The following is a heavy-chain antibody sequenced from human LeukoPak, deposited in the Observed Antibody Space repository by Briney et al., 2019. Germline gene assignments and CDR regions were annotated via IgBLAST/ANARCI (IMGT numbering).Heavy chain of an antibody. V-gene: IGHV3-30*04. J-gene: IGHJ3*02. CDR1: GFTFSSYA. CDR3: AGLLWLGDLKGAFDI. CDR2: ISYDGSNK. D-gene: IGHD3-10*01. Sequence: GGSLRLSCAASGFTFSSYAMHWVRQAPGKGLEWVAVISYDGSNKYYADSVKGRFTISRDNSKNTLYLQMNSLRAEDTAVYYCAGLLWLGDLKGAFDIWGQGTMVTVSS.